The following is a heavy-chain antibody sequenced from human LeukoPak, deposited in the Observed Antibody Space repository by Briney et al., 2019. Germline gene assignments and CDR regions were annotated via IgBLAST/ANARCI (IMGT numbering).Heavy chain of an antibody. CDR3: ARDSHYSGYYWPYFDY. D-gene: IGHD3-22*01. Sequence: GGSLRLSCAASGFTFSTYAMSWVRQAAGKGLEWVSLISGSGGGTYYADSVKGRFTISRDNSKNTPYLQMNSLRAEDTAVYYCARDSHYSGYYWPYFDYWGQGTLVTVSS. V-gene: IGHV3-23*01. CDR2: ISGSGGGT. CDR1: GFTFSTYA. J-gene: IGHJ4*02.